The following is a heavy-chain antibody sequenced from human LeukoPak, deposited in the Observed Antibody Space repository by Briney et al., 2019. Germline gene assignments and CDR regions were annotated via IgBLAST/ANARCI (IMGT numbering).Heavy chain of an antibody. CDR1: GYTFTSYG. CDR3: ARGRDDTIPSKYYYMDV. CDR2: ISAYNGNT. V-gene: IGHV1-18*01. J-gene: IGHJ6*03. Sequence: ASVKVSCKASGYTFTSYGISWVRQAPGQGLEWMGWISAYNGNTNYAQKLQGRVTMTTDTSTSTAYMELRSLRSDDTAVYYCARGRDDTIPSKYYYMDVWGKGTTVTVSS. D-gene: IGHD1-1*01.